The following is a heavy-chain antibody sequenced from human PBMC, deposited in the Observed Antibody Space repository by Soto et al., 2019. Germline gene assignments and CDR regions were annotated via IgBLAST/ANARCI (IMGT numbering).Heavy chain of an antibody. Sequence: GALRLSCAASGFTFSSYWMSWVRQAPGKGLEWVANIKQDGSEKYYVDSVKGRFTISRDNAKNSLYLQMNSLRAEDTAVYYCARFSLGYCSGGSCYEFDYWGQGTLVTVSS. D-gene: IGHD2-15*01. CDR2: IKQDGSEK. J-gene: IGHJ4*02. CDR3: ARFSLGYCSGGSCYEFDY. CDR1: GFTFSSYW. V-gene: IGHV3-7*05.